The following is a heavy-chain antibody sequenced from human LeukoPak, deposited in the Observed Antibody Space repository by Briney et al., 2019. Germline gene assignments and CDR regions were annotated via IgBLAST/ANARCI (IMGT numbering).Heavy chain of an antibody. J-gene: IGHJ2*01. V-gene: IGHV3-48*04. Sequence: PGGSLRLSCAASGFTFSSYNMNWVRQAPGKGLEWVSYISSSGSTIYYADSVKGRFTISRDNAKNSLYLQMNSLRAEDTAVYYCARPDYGGNTDWYFDLWGRGTLVTVSS. CDR3: ARPDYGGNTDWYFDL. CDR2: ISSSGSTI. D-gene: IGHD4-23*01. CDR1: GFTFSSYN.